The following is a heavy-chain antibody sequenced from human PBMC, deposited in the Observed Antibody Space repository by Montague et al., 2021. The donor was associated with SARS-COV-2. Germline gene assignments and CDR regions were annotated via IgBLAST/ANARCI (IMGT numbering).Heavy chain of an antibody. CDR2: INHSGST. CDR3: STVQKVSLIRLLGSGWFDP. V-gene: IGHV4-34*01. J-gene: IGHJ5*02. Sequence: SETLSLTCAVYGGSFSGYYWSWIRQPPGKGLEWIGEINHSGSTNYNPSLMSRVTISVDTSKKQFSLRLNSVTAADTAVYYCSTVQKVSLIRLLGSGWFDPWGQGTLVTVSS. CDR1: GGSFSGYY. D-gene: IGHD1-26*01.